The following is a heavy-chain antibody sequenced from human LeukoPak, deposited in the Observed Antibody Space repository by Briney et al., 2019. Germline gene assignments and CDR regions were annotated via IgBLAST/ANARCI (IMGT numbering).Heavy chain of an antibody. J-gene: IGHJ5*02. CDR2: INPSGGST. CDR1: GYTFTSYY. V-gene: IGHV1-46*01. D-gene: IGHD5-24*01. CDR3: ARGPNQPWLQLTWFDP. Sequence: GASVKVSCKASGYTFTSYYMHWVRQAPGQGLEWMGIINPSGGSTSYAQKFQGRVTMTRDTSTSTVYMELSSLRSEDTAVYYCARGPNQPWLQLTWFDPWGQGTLVTVSS.